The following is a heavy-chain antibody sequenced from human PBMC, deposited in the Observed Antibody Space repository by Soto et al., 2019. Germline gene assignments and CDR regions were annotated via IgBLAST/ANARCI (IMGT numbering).Heavy chain of an antibody. CDR2: INPNTGGI. Sequence: QVQLVRFGAEVKKPGASVEVSCKASGYTFTDYLIHWVRQAPGQGIEWMGWINPNTGGINYAQKFQGRVTMTRDTSISTAYMELRGLRSDDTALYFCARSLSTISARPDYWGQGTLVTVSS. CDR1: GYTFTDYL. D-gene: IGHD6-6*01. V-gene: IGHV1-2*02. J-gene: IGHJ4*02. CDR3: ARSLSTISARPDY.